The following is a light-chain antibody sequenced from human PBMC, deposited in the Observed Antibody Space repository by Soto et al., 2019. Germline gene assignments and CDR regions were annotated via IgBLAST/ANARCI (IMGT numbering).Light chain of an antibody. J-gene: IGLJ1*01. CDR1: SSDVGGCNY. CDR3: SSYTISSTYV. V-gene: IGLV2-14*01. CDR2: EVS. Sequence: QSALTQPASVSGSPGQSITISCTGTSSDVGGCNYVSWYQQHPGKAPKLIIYEVSNRPSGVSNRFSGSKSGNTASLTISGLQAEDEADYYCSSYTISSTYVFGTGTKLTVL.